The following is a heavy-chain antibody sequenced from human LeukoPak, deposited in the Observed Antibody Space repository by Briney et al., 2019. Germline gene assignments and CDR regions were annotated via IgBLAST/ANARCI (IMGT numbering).Heavy chain of an antibody. Sequence: SVKVSCKASGGTFSSYTISWVRQAPGQGLEWMGRIIPILGIANYAQKFQGRVTITADKSTSTAYMELSSLRSEDTAVYYCARDSTPRLEWSPYYYYYMDVRGKGTTVTVSS. CDR2: IIPILGIA. J-gene: IGHJ6*03. CDR3: ARDSTPRLEWSPYYYYYMDV. CDR1: GGTFSSYT. D-gene: IGHD3-3*01. V-gene: IGHV1-69*04.